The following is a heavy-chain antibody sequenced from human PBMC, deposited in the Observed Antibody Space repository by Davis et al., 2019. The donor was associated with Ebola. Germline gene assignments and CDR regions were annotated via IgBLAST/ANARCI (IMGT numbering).Heavy chain of an antibody. CDR1: GFTFSSYW. CDR2: INSDGSST. V-gene: IGHV3-74*01. CDR3: ARESESTGAFDI. D-gene: IGHD2-8*02. J-gene: IGHJ3*02. Sequence: GESLKISCAASGFTFSSYWMHWVRQAPGKGLVWVSRINSDGSSTSYADSVKGRFTISRDNAKNTLYLQMNSLRAEDTAVYYCARESESTGAFDIWGQGTMVTVSS.